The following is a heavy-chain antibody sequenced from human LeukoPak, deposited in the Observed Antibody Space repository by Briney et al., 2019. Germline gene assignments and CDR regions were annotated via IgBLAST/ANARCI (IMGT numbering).Heavy chain of an antibody. Sequence: GGSLRLSCAASGFTFSDYYVSWIRQAPGKGLEWISYISSSGSIIYYADSVKGRFTISRDNAKNSLYLQMNSLGAEDTAVYYCARGGSMNFASGMDVWGKGTTVTVSS. CDR3: ARGGSMNFASGMDV. CDR2: ISSSGSII. V-gene: IGHV3-11*04. J-gene: IGHJ6*04. D-gene: IGHD3/OR15-3a*01. CDR1: GFTFSDYY.